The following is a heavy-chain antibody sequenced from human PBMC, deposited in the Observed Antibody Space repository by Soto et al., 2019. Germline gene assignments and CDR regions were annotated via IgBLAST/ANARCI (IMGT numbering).Heavy chain of an antibody. J-gene: IGHJ4*02. CDR1: GFTFSSYA. CDR2: ISGSGGST. D-gene: IGHD3-9*01. V-gene: IGHV3-23*01. CDR3: AKDLPGYYDILTGYYNGGFDY. Sequence: GGSLRLSCAASGFTFSSYAMSWVRQAPGKGLEWVSAISGSGGSTYYADSVKGRFTISRDNSKNTLYLQMNGLRAEDTAVYYCAKDLPGYYDILTGYYNGGFDYWGQGTLVTVSS.